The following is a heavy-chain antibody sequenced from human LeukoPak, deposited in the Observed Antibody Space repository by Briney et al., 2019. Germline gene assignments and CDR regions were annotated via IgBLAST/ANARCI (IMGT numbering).Heavy chain of an antibody. CDR2: IYSGGST. CDR3: ARDIGLDYSSSSFASDI. V-gene: IGHV4-4*07. CDR1: GGSFTTHY. J-gene: IGHJ3*02. Sequence: SQSLSLTCTVSGGSFTTHYWNWFRQPAGKGLEWIGRIYSGGSTNYKSSLKSRVIMSIDTSKRQLSLKLSSVTAADTAIYSCARDIGLDYSSSSFASDIWGPGTLVIVSS. D-gene: IGHD6-6*01.